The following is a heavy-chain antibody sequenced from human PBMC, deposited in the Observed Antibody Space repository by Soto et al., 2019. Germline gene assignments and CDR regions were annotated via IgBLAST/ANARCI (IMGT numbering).Heavy chain of an antibody. V-gene: IGHV1-69*13. CDR2: IIPIFGTA. CDR1: GGTFSSYA. Sequence: GASVKVSCKASGGTFSSYAISWVRQAPGQGLERMGGIIPIFGTANYAQKFQGRVTITADESTSTAYMELSSLRSEDTAVYYCAGSPDCSSTSCYTDSYYFDYWGQGTLVTVSS. D-gene: IGHD2-2*01. J-gene: IGHJ4*02. CDR3: AGSPDCSSTSCYTDSYYFDY.